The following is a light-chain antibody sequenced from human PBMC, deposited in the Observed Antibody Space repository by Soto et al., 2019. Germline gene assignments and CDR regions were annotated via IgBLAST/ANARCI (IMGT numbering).Light chain of an antibody. CDR2: GAS. V-gene: IGKV3-15*01. J-gene: IGKJ2*01. CDR1: QSVSSN. CDR3: QQYSSWPPIT. Sequence: EVVMTQSPATLSVSPVESTTLSCRASQSVSSNLAWYQQKPGQAPRLLIYGASTRATGIPARFSGSGSGTDFTLTISSLQSEDFAVYYCQQYSSWPPITFGQGTKVDI.